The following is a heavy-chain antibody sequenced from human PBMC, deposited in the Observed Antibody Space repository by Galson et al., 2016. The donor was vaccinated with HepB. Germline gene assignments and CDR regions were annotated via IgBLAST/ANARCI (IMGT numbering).Heavy chain of an antibody. J-gene: IGHJ3*01. V-gene: IGHV5-51*01. D-gene: IGHD5-24*01. Sequence: QSGAEVKKPGESLRISCKASGYSFSSFWIGWVRQTLGKGLEWMGIIYPGDSDTRDRPSFQGQVTISADRSINTAYLQWSSLKASDTARYFCARLGGRDGYKEIFGAFDVGGRGTMVTVSS. CDR2: IYPGDSDT. CDR3: ARLGGRDGYKEIFGAFDV. CDR1: GYSFSSFW.